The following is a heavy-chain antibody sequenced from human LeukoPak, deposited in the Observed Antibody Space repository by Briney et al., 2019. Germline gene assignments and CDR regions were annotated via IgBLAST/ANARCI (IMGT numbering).Heavy chain of an antibody. CDR3: AGWGSYRYFDY. D-gene: IGHD3-16*02. CDR1: GGSISSSSYS. CDR2: IYYSGST. Sequence: SETLSLTCTVSGGSISSSSYSWGWIRQPPGKGLEWIGSIYYSGSTYYNPSLKSRVTISVDTSKNQFSLKLSSVTAADTAVYYCAGWGSYRYFDYWGQGTLVTVSS. J-gene: IGHJ4*02. V-gene: IGHV4-39*01.